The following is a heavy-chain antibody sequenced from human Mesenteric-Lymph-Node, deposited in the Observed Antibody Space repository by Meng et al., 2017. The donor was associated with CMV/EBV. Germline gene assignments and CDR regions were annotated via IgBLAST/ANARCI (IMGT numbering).Heavy chain of an antibody. CDR2: INPNSGGT. Sequence: ASVKVSCKASGYTFTGYYMHWVRQAPGQGLEWMGWINPNSGGTNYAQKFQGRVTMTRDTSISTAYMELSRLRSDDTAVYYCTRGALMGEDAFDIWGQGTMVTVSS. J-gene: IGHJ3*02. V-gene: IGHV1-2*02. D-gene: IGHD2-8*01. CDR1: GYTFTGYY. CDR3: TRGALMGEDAFDI.